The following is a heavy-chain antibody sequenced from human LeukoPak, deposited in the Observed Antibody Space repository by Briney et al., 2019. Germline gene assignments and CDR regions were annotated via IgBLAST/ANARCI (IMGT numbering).Heavy chain of an antibody. V-gene: IGHV1-8*01. CDR1: GYTFTSYD. J-gene: IGHJ4*02. CDR2: MNPNSGNT. D-gene: IGHD3-22*01. Sequence: SVKVSCKASGYTFTSYDINWVRQATGQGLGWMGWMNPNSGNTGYAQKFQGRVTMTRNTSISTAYMELSSLRSEDTAVYYCARKSEEARYYDSSGHYFFDYWGQGTLVTVSS. CDR3: ARKSEEARYYDSSGHYFFDY.